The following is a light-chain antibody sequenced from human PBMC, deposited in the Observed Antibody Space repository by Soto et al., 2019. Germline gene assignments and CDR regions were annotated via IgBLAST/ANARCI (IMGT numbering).Light chain of an antibody. CDR3: QHRSSWPRMYT. CDR1: QSISTY. J-gene: IGKJ2*01. CDR2: DAS. Sequence: EIVLTQSPATLSLSPGERATLSCRASQSISTYLAWYQQKPGQAPRLLIYDASNRAPGIPARISGRGSGTDFTLTTSSLEPEDFASYYCQHRSSWPRMYTFGQGTKVDIK. V-gene: IGKV3-11*01.